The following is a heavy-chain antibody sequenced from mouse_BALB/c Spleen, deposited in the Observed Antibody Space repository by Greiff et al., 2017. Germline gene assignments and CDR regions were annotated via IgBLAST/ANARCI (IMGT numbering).Heavy chain of an antibody. CDR1: GYSFTGYF. CDR3: ARGLYDYGYYYAMDY. Sequence: EVQLQQSGPELVKPGASVKISCKASGYSFTGYFMNWVMQSHGKSLEWIGRINPYNGDTFYNQKFKGKATLTVDKSSSTAHMELRSLASEDSAVYYCARGLYDYGYYYAMDYWGQGTSVTVSS. J-gene: IGHJ4*01. D-gene: IGHD2-4*01. V-gene: IGHV1-20*02. CDR2: INPYNGDT.